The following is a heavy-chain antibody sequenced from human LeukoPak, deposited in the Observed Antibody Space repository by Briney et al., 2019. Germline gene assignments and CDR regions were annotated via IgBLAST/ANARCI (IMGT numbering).Heavy chain of an antibody. CDR2: CYYSRNT. J-gene: IGHJ4*02. D-gene: IGHD3-22*01. CDR1: GDSIGSSDNY. Sequence: SETLSLTCTVSGDSIGSSDNYWGWIRQPPGKGLEWIGSCYYSRNTYYNPSLKSRVTISVDTSKNQLSLTLTSVSAADTAVYYCARHPHYYYDNSARWGQGTLVAVSS. V-gene: IGHV4-39*01. CDR3: ARHPHYYYDNSAR.